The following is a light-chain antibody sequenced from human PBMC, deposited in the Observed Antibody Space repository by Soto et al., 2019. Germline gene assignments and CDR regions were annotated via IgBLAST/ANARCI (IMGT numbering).Light chain of an antibody. CDR2: GNS. CDR3: QSYDSSLSGSI. CDR1: SSNIGAGYD. Sequence: QSVLTQPPSVSGAPGQRVTISCTGSSSNIGAGYDVHWYQQLPGTAPKLLIYGNSNRPSGVPDRFSGSTSGTSASLAITGLQAEDEADYCCQSYDSSLSGSIFGGGTKLTVL. J-gene: IGLJ2*01. V-gene: IGLV1-40*01.